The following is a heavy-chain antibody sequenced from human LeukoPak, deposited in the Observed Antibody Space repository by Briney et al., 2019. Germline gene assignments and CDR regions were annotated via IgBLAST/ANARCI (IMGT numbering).Heavy chain of an antibody. CDR2: MNPNTGNT. Sequence: ASVKVSCKASGYSFTDYDINWVRQATGQGLEWMGWMNPNTGNTDYAQKFQGRVTMTRDTSISTAYMELSGLRSEDTAVYYCAREYYYDSSGYYGGGDAFDIWGQGTMVTVSS. D-gene: IGHD3-22*01. CDR3: AREYYYDSSGYYGGGDAFDI. V-gene: IGHV1-8*01. CDR1: GYSFTDYD. J-gene: IGHJ3*02.